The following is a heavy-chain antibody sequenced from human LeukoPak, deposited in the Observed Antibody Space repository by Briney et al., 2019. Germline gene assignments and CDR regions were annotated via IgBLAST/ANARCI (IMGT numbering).Heavy chain of an antibody. V-gene: IGHV3-21*01. D-gene: IGHD6-13*01. CDR2: ISSSSTYI. J-gene: IGHJ4*02. Sequence: GGSLRLSCAASGFSFSSYSMNWVRQAPGKGLEWVSSISSSSTYIYYGDSVKGRFTISRDNAKNSLYLQMNSLRAEDTAVYYCARVWSPPYTSSWPDYFDYWGQGTLVTVSS. CDR1: GFSFSSYS. CDR3: ARVWSPPYTSSWPDYFDY.